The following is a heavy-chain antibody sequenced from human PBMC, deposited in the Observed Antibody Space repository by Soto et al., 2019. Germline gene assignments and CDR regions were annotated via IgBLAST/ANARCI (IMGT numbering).Heavy chain of an antibody. CDR2: INAGNGNT. V-gene: IGHV1-3*01. CDR1: GYTFTSYA. CDR3: ARGITLWLLFEY. D-gene: IGHD5-18*01. J-gene: IGHJ4*02. Sequence: GSVNVSCKASGYTFTSYAMHWVRQAPGQRLEWMGWINAGNGNTKYSQKFQGRVTITRDTSASTAYMELSSLRSEDTAVYYCARGITLWLLFEYWGKGKMVTVSA.